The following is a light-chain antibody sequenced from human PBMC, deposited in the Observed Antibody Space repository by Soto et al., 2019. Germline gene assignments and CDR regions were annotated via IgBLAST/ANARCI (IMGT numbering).Light chain of an antibody. CDR3: QQYTGPPTT. CDR2: GAS. V-gene: IGKV3-20*01. Sequence: DIVLTQSPGTLSLSPGERATLSCRASQTVSSNYLAWCQQRPGQAPRLLIYGASTRAAGIPDRFSGSGSGTDFTLTITRLEPEDSAVYFCQQYTGPPTTFGQGTKVDI. CDR1: QTVSSNY. J-gene: IGKJ1*01.